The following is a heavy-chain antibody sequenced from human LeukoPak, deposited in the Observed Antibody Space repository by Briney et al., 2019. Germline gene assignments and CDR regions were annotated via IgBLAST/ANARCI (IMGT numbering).Heavy chain of an antibody. V-gene: IGHV4-59*01. CDR3: ARDLSGCSSTSCKYYYYYGMDV. D-gene: IGHD2-2*01. CDR2: IYNTGNT. CDR1: GGFISIYY. J-gene: IGHJ6*02. Sequence: SETLSLTCIVSGGFISIYYWSCIRQPPGKGRVCGGYIYNTGNTNYNPSLESRVTISADTSKNQFSLKLSYVTAADTAVYYCARDLSGCSSTSCKYYYYYGMDVWGQGTTVTVSS.